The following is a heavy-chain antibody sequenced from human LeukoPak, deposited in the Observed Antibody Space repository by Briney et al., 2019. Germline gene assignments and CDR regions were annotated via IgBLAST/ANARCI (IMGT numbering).Heavy chain of an antibody. CDR3: ARIAEQHLQYYYDY. CDR2: ISAYDGST. CDR1: GFSFTSYG. V-gene: IGHV1-18*01. J-gene: IGHJ4*02. Sequence: ASVKVSRKASGFSFTSYGFSWVRQSPGQGLEWMGWISAYDGSTNYAQKLQGRVTMATDTPTSTAYMDLRSLRSDDSAVYFCARIAEQHLQYYYDYWGQGTLVTVSS. D-gene: IGHD6-13*01.